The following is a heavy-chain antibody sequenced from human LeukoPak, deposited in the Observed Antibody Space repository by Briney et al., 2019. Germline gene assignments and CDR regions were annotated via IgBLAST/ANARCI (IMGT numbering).Heavy chain of an antibody. CDR2: ISNSGST. V-gene: IGHV4-4*07. CDR1: GGSISSYY. CDR3: ARAQNYPHSGVDY. J-gene: IGHJ4*02. D-gene: IGHD1-26*01. Sequence: SETLSLTCTVSGGSISSYYWNWIRQPAGKGLEWIGRISNSGSTNYNASLKSRITMSLDTSKNQFSLKLSSVTAADTAVYYCARAQNYPHSGVDYSGQGTLVTVSS.